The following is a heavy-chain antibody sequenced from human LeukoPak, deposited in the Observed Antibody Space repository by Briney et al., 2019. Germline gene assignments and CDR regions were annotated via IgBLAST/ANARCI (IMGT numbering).Heavy chain of an antibody. Sequence: ASVKVSCKASGYTFTSYGISWVRQAPGQGLEWMGWISAYNGNTNYAQKLQGRVTMTTDTSASTAYMELRSLRSDDTAVYYCARDGDSYYDSSGYDYWGQGTLVTVSS. V-gene: IGHV1-18*01. CDR1: GYTFTSYG. D-gene: IGHD3-22*01. CDR3: ARDGDSYYDSSGYDY. CDR2: ISAYNGNT. J-gene: IGHJ4*02.